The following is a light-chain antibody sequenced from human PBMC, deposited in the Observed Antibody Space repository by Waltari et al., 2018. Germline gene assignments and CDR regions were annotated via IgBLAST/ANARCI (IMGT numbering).Light chain of an antibody. J-gene: IGLJ1*01. CDR3: CSYAGGSTFV. CDR1: RSDVGGYNL. Sequence: QSALTQPASVSGSPGQSITISCPGTRSDVGGYNLVSWYQQHPNKAPKLIIYEGVKRPLGVSERFSGSKSGNAASLTISGLQAEDEADYYCCSYAGGSTFVFGTGTEVTVL. V-gene: IGLV2-23*03. CDR2: EGV.